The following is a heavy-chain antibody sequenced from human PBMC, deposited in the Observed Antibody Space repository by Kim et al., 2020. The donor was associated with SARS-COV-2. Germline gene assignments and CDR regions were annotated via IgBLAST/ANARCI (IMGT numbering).Heavy chain of an antibody. V-gene: IGHV1-18*01. CDR3: ARDIYQDIVLKNWFDP. D-gene: IGHD2-8*01. Sequence: ASVKVSCKASGYTFTSYGISWVRQAPGQGLEWMGWISAYNGNTNYAQKLQGRVTMTTDTSTSTAYMELRSLRSDDTAVYYCARDIYQDIVLKNWFDPWGQGTLVTVSS. CDR1: GYTFTSYG. J-gene: IGHJ5*02. CDR2: ISAYNGNT.